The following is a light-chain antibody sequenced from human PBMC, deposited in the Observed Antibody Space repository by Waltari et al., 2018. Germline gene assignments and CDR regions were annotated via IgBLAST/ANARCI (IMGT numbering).Light chain of an antibody. CDR2: DVT. V-gene: IGLV2-14*03. CDR3: SSYMDTTTLEL. J-gene: IGLJ2*01. CDR1: SSDIGRYNY. Sequence: QSALTQPASVSGSPGQSITISCTGTSSDIGRYNYVPWYQQHPGKAPKLIIYDVTNRPSGVSTRFSGSKSGNTASLTISVLQAEDEADYYCSSYMDTTTLELFGGGTSLTVL.